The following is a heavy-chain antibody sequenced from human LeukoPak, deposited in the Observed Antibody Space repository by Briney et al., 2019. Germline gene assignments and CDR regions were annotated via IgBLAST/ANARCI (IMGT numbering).Heavy chain of an antibody. Sequence: SETLSLTCTVSGGSISSYYWSWIRQPPGEGLEWIGYIYYSGSTNYNPSLKSRVTISVDTSKNQFSLKLSSVTAADTAVYYCVGARDAFDIWGKGKMVTVFS. J-gene: IGHJ3*02. CDR1: GGSISSYY. CDR2: IYYSGST. CDR3: VGARDAFDI. V-gene: IGHV4-59*01.